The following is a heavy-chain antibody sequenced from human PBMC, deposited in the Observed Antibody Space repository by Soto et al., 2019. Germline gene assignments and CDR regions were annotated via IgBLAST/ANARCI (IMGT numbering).Heavy chain of an antibody. D-gene: IGHD2-2*01. Sequence: GGSLRLSCAASGFTFSRNAMTWVRQAPGKGLEWVSVISGSGGSTFYADSVKGRFTISRDNSKNTLYLQMNSLRADDTAVYYCAKGGASLVVVPAAPDFDYWGQGTLVTVSS. J-gene: IGHJ4*02. CDR3: AKGGASLVVVPAAPDFDY. CDR2: ISGSGGST. V-gene: IGHV3-23*01. CDR1: GFTFSRNA.